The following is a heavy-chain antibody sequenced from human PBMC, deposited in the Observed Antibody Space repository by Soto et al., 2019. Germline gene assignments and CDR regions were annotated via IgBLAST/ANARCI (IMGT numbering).Heavy chain of an antibody. CDR3: ARGKWGGGTMVVVGCPGYYGMDV. CDR1: GGSFSGYY. CDR2: IHHSGSG. Sequence: QVQVQQWGAGLLKPSETLSLTCAVYGGSFSGYYWSWIRQPPGKGLEWIGEIHHSGSGNYSPSLGRRANISIDPSKDQFSLKVAFVAGADTAVYYCARGKWGGGTMVVVGCPGYYGMDVLGQGTAVTVAS. J-gene: IGHJ6*02. V-gene: IGHV4-34*01. D-gene: IGHD2-21*01.